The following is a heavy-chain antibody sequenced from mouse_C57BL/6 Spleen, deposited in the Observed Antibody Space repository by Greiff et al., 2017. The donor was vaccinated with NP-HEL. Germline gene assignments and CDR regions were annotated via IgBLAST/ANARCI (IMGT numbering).Heavy chain of an antibody. D-gene: IGHD4-1*01. CDR2: IDPSDSET. CDR3: ARGELGRVDY. Sequence: QVQLQQSGAELVKPGASVKLSCKASGYTFTSYWMHWVKQRPGQGLEWIGNIDPSDSETHYNQKFKDKATLTVDKSSSTAYMQLSSLTSEDSAVYYCARGELGRVDYWGQGTTLTVSS. V-gene: IGHV1-52*01. J-gene: IGHJ2*01. CDR1: GYTFTSYW.